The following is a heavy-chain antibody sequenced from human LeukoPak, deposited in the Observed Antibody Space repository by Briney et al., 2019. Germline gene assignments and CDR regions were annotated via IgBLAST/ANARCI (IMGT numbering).Heavy chain of an antibody. CDR3: ATIKRGSIFGYFDF. V-gene: IGHV4-59*11. Sequence: SETLSLTCTVSVGSISSHYWSCIREPPGKGREGMAYLFDMVNTRDNPSLQSRLTLSADPSNNKFSLRLSSVTAADTAVYYCATIKRGSIFGYFDFWGQGIKVTVSS. CDR1: VGSISSHY. D-gene: IGHD5-18*01. CDR2: LFDMVNT. J-gene: IGHJ4*02.